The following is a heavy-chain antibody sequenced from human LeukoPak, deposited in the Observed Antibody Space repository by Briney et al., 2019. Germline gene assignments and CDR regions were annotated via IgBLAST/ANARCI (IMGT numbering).Heavy chain of an antibody. CDR3: ARDPRTDARSSSWLYLDY. V-gene: IGHV1-46*01. J-gene: IGHJ4*02. D-gene: IGHD6-13*01. CDR1: GYTFTSYY. Sequence: ASVKVSCKASGYTFTSYYMHWVRQAPGQGLEWMGIINPSGGSTSYAQKFQGRVTMTRDTSTSTVYMELSSLRSEDTAVYYCARDPRTDARSSSWLYLDYWGQGTLVTVSS. CDR2: INPSGGST.